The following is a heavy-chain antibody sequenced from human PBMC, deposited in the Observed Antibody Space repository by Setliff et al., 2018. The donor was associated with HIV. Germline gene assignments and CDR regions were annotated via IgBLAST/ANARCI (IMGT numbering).Heavy chain of an antibody. CDR3: ARDSGYSFGFNYFDY. Sequence: SETLSLTCAVSGGSISSSNWWSWVRQPPGKGLEWIGYIYYSGSTNYNPSLKSRVTISLDMSKNQFSLRLSSVTAADTAVYYCARDSGYSFGFNYFDYWGQGTLVTVSS. V-gene: IGHV4-4*02. CDR2: IYYSGST. D-gene: IGHD5-18*01. J-gene: IGHJ4*02. CDR1: GGSISSSNW.